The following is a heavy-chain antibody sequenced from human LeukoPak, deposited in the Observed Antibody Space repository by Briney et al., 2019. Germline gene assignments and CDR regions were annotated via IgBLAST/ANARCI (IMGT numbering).Heavy chain of an antibody. CDR2: MNPNSGNT. D-gene: IGHD3-16*01. CDR1: GYTFTSYD. CDR3: ARDNDSRDPPHFDY. V-gene: IGHV1-8*03. J-gene: IGHJ4*02. Sequence: ASVKVSCKASGYTFTSYDINWVRQATGQGLEWMGWMNPNSGNTGCAQKFQGRVTITRNTSISTAYMELSSLRSEDTAMYYCARDNDSRDPPHFDYWGQGTLVTVSS.